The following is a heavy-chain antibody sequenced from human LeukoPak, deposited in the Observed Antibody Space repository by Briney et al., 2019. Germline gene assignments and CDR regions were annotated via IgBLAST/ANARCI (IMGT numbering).Heavy chain of an antibody. V-gene: IGHV1-3*01. Sequence: ASVKVSCKASGGTFSSYAISWVRQAPGQRLEWMGWINAGNGNTKYSQKFQGRVAITRDTSASTAYMELSSLRSEDTAVYYCARVLNDGSGSPWGQGTLVTVSS. CDR1: GGTFSSYA. J-gene: IGHJ5*02. CDR2: INAGNGNT. CDR3: ARVLNDGSGSP. D-gene: IGHD3-10*01.